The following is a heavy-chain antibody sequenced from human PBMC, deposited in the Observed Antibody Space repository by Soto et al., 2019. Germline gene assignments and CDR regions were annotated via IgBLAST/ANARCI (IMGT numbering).Heavy chain of an antibody. Sequence: GGSLRLSCAASGFTFSSYAMSWVRQAPGKGLEWVSAISGSGGSTYYADSVKGRFTISRDNSKNTLYLQMNSLRAEDTAVYYCAKNSWNYYGSGDGGNFDYWGQGTLVTVSS. J-gene: IGHJ4*02. D-gene: IGHD3-10*01. CDR2: ISGSGGST. CDR1: GFTFSSYA. CDR3: AKNSWNYYGSGDGGNFDY. V-gene: IGHV3-23*01.